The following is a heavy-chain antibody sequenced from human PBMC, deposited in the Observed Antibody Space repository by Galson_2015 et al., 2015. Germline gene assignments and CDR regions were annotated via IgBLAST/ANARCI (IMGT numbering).Heavy chain of an antibody. V-gene: IGHV3-30-3*02. D-gene: IGHD6-13*01. CDR1: GFTFSSYA. CDR3: VKFSPYSSSWDGMDV. Sequence: SLRLSCAASGFTFSSYAMHWVRQAPGKGLEWVAVISYDGSNKYYADSVKGRFTISRDNSKNTLYLQMSSLRAEDTAVYYCVKFSPYSSSWDGMDVWGQGTTVTVSS. CDR2: ISYDGSNK. J-gene: IGHJ6*02.